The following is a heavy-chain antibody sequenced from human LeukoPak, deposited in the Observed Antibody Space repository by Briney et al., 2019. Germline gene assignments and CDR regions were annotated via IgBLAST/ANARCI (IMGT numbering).Heavy chain of an antibody. J-gene: IGHJ4*02. V-gene: IGHV3-74*01. D-gene: IGHD6-19*01. CDR1: GFTFSKYW. Sequence: GGSLRLSCTASGFTFSKYWMLWVRQAPGKGLESLSRINTDGTATTYADSVKGRFTVSRDNADNTMFLQMNSVRDEDTAVYYCATKQWLAPPPDSWGQGTPVTVSS. CDR2: INTDGTAT. CDR3: ATKQWLAPPPDS.